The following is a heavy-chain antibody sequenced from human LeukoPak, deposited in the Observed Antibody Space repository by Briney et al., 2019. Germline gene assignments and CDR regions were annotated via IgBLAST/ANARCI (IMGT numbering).Heavy chain of an antibody. D-gene: IGHD2-15*01. J-gene: IGHJ6*03. V-gene: IGHV4-34*01. CDR2: INHSGST. CDR1: GGSFSGYY. CDR3: ASSRGGYYYMDV. Sequence: PSETLSLTCAVYGGSFSGYYWSWIRQPPGKGLEWIREINHSGSTNYNPSLKSRVTISVDTSKNQFSLKLSSVTAADTAVYYCASSRGGYYYMDVWGKGTTVTVSS.